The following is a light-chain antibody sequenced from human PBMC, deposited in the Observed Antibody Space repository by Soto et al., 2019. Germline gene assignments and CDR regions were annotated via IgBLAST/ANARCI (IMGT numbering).Light chain of an antibody. CDR3: QQCNTPFT. Sequence: EIQITQSPSTLSAPVGVRVAITGRASQNLGSRLAWYQQKPDEAPKLLIYDASSLESGVPLRFGGSGSGTDFPLIISSLQPDDFATYYCQQCNTPFTFGGGTKVDSK. CDR1: QNLGSR. CDR2: DAS. J-gene: IGKJ4*01. V-gene: IGKV1-5*01.